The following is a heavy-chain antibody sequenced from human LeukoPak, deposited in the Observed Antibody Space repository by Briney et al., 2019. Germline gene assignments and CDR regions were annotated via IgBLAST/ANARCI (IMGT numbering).Heavy chain of an antibody. V-gene: IGHV4-59*01. CDR3: ARAGLGSSGYYSLENWFDP. J-gene: IGHJ5*02. D-gene: IGHD3-22*01. CDR1: GGSTSSYY. Sequence: SETLSLTCTVSGGSTSSYYWSWIRQPPGKGLEWIGYIYYSGSTNYNPSLKSRVTISVDTSKNQFSLKLSSVTAADTAVYYCARAGLGSSGYYSLENWFDPWGQGTLVTVSS. CDR2: IYYSGST.